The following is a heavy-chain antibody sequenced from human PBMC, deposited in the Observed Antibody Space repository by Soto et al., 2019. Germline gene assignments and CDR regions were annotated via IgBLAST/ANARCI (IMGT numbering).Heavy chain of an antibody. CDR2: IYSGGST. CDR3: ARAQEYHFDSPGHDAFDI. D-gene: IGHD3-22*01. Sequence: PGGSLRLSCAVCGFTVSSNYMSWVRQAPGKGLAWVSVIYSGGSTHYADSVKGRFTISRDSSKNTLYLQMKSLRAEDTAVYYCARAQEYHFDSPGHDAFDIWGQGTMVTVSS. CDR1: GFTVSSNY. V-gene: IGHV3-66*01. J-gene: IGHJ3*02.